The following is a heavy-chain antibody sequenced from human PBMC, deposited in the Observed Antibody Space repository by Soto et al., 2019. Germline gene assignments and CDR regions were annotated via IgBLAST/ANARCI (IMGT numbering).Heavy chain of an antibody. CDR2: VNPSGDSA. CDR1: GYIFTAYS. Sequence: ASVKVSCKTSGYIFTAYSMHWVRQAPGQGLEWMGVVNPSGDSARYAHSFEGRVTLTRDTSTSTFYMELSSLRSEDTAVYYCARVENCRSGTCYSEYFHHWGQGTLVTVSS. J-gene: IGHJ1*01. D-gene: IGHD2-15*01. V-gene: IGHV1-46*01. CDR3: ARVENCRSGTCYSEYFHH.